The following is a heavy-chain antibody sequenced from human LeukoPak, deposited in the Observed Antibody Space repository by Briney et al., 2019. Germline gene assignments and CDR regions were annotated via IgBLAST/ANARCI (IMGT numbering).Heavy chain of an antibody. D-gene: IGHD2-15*01. Sequence: SETLSLTCTVSGGSISSYYWSWIRQPPGKGLEWIGYIYYSGTSNYNPSLKSRVTISVDTSKKQFSLRSVTPADTAVYYCARDLCSGGSCYPGWLDPWGQGTLVTVSS. CDR2: IYYSGTS. CDR3: ARDLCSGGSCYPGWLDP. V-gene: IGHV4-59*01. J-gene: IGHJ5*02. CDR1: GGSISSYY.